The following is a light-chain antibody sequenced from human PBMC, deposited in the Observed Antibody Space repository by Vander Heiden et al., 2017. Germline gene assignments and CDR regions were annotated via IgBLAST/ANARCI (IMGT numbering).Light chain of an antibody. V-gene: IGLV2-11*01. J-gene: IGLJ2*01. Sequence: QSALTQPRSVSGSPGQSVTISCTGTSSDVGGYNYVPWYQQHPGKAPKLMIYDSSKRPTGVPDRFSGSKAGNAASLTLSGLQAEDEADYYCCSYAGSLVFGGGTKLTVL. CDR2: DSS. CDR1: SSDVGGYNY. CDR3: CSYAGSLV.